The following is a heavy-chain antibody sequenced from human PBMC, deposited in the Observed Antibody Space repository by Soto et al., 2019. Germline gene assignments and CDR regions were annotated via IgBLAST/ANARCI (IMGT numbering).Heavy chain of an antibody. CDR3: ARVGIAVAGKQFDY. CDR2: INPSGGGT. D-gene: IGHD6-19*01. J-gene: IGHJ4*02. V-gene: IGHV1-46*03. Sequence: ASVKVSWKASGYTFTSCYVHWVRQAPGQGLEWMGMINPSGGGTNYAQKFQGRVTMTRDTSTTTVYMELSSLRSEDTAVYYCARVGIAVAGKQFDYWGQGTLVTVSS. CDR1: GYTFTSCY.